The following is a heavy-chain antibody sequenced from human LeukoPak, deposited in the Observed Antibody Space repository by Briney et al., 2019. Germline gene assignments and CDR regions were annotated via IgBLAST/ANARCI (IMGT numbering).Heavy chain of an antibody. CDR2: INSDGSST. V-gene: IGHV3-74*01. D-gene: IGHD3-3*01. CDR3: ARGKYDFWSGYYPYYYYYGMDD. Sequence: QAGGSLRLSCAASGFTFSSYWMHWVRQAPGKGLVWVSRINSDGSSTSYADSVKGRFTISRDNAKNTLYLQMNSLRAEDTAVYYCARGKYDFWSGYYPYYYYYGMDDWGQGTTVTVSS. J-gene: IGHJ6*02. CDR1: GFTFSSYW.